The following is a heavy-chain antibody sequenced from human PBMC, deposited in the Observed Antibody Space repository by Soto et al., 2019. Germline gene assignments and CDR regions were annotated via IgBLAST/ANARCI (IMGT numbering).Heavy chain of an antibody. CDR1: GGSISCSY. J-gene: IGHJ4*02. D-gene: IGHD2-8*02. CDR3: ARSVAFPGADIDY. CDR2: VYYTGST. V-gene: IGHV4-59*12. Sequence: SETLSLTCAVSGGSISCSYWIWIRQSPGKGLEWPGYVYYTGSTNYSPSLRSRVSISVDTSKNEFSLRLSSVTAADTAVYFCARSVAFPGADIDYWGQGTTVTVSS.